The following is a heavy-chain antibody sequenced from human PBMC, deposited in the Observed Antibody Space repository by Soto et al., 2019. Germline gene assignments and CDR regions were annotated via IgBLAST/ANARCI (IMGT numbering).Heavy chain of an antibody. CDR2: IYTSGST. D-gene: IGHD2-2*01. V-gene: IGHV4-4*07. CDR3: ARDRGVVVPAAIGWFDP. CDR1: GGSIRSYY. J-gene: IGHJ5*02. Sequence: SETLSLTCTVSGGSIRSYYWSWIRQPAGKGLEWIGRIYTSGSTNYNPSLKSRVTMSVDTSKNQFSLKLSSVTAADTAVYYCARDRGVVVPAAIGWFDPWGQGTLVTVSS.